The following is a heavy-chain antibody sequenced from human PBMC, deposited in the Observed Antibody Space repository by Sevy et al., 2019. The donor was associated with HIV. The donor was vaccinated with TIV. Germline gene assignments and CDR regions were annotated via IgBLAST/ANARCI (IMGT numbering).Heavy chain of an antibody. J-gene: IGHJ6*02. CDR2: ISSSSSYI. CDR1: GFTFSSYS. Sequence: GGSLRLSCAASGFTFSSYSMNWVRQAPGKGLEWVSSISSSSSYIYYADSVKGRFTISRDNAKNSLYLQMKGLRAEDTAVYYCARDDIVVVPAAQDYYYYYGMDVWGQGTTVTVSS. D-gene: IGHD2-2*01. V-gene: IGHV3-21*01. CDR3: ARDDIVVVPAAQDYYYYYGMDV.